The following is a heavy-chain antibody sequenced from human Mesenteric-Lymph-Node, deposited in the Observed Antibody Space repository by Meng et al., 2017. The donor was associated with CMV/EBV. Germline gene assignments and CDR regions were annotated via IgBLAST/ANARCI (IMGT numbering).Heavy chain of an antibody. J-gene: IGHJ4*02. Sequence: LSCAASGFTLSSYWMHWVRQAPGKGLVWVSRINNDGSSTTYADSVKGRFTISRDNAKNTLYPQMNSLRAEDTAVYYCARTWMVHFDYWGQGTLVTVSS. CDR2: INNDGSST. CDR3: ARTWMVHFDY. CDR1: GFTLSSYW. V-gene: IGHV3-74*01. D-gene: IGHD4/OR15-4a*01.